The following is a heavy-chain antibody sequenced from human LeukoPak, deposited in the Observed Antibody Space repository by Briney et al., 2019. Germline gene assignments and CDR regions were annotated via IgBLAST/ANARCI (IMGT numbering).Heavy chain of an antibody. V-gene: IGHV3-48*04. Sequence: PGGSLRLSCAASGFTFSSYSMNWVRKAPGKGLEWVSYISSSSSTIYYADSVKGRFTISRDNAKNSLYLQMNSLRAEDTAVYYCARESSGWRPVDIDAFDIWGQGTMVTVSS. D-gene: IGHD6-19*01. CDR2: ISSSSSTI. J-gene: IGHJ3*02. CDR3: ARESSGWRPVDIDAFDI. CDR1: GFTFSSYS.